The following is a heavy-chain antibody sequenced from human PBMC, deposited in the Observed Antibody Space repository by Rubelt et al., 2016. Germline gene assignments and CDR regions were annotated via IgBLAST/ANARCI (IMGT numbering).Heavy chain of an antibody. J-gene: IGHJ4*02. CDR1: GYTFTSYG. CDR2: ISAYHGNT. CDR3: ARVGALAARKIYYFDY. V-gene: IGHV1-18*01. Sequence: QVQLVQSGAEVKKPGASVKVSCKASGYTFTSYGISWVRQAPGQGLEWMGWISAYHGNTNYAQKLQGRVTRTTDTSTSTADMERRSLRSDDTAVYYCARVGALAARKIYYFDYWGQGTLVTVSS. D-gene: IGHD6-6*01.